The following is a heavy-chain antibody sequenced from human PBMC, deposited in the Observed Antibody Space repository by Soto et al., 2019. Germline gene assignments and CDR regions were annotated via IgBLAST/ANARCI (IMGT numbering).Heavy chain of an antibody. D-gene: IGHD3-3*01. CDR1: GFTFSSYA. CDR3: AREGAQLYDFWSGSWDGDAFDI. Sequence: PGGSLRLSCAASGFTFSSYAMSWVRQAPGKGLEWVSAISGTGGNTYYAGSVKGRFTISRENAKNSLYLQMNSLRAEDTAVYYCAREGAQLYDFWSGSWDGDAFDIWGQGTMVTVSS. V-gene: IGHV3-23*01. J-gene: IGHJ3*02. CDR2: ISGTGGNT.